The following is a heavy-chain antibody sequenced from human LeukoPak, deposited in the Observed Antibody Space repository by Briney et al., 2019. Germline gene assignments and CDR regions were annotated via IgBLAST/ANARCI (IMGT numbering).Heavy chain of an antibody. D-gene: IGHD7-27*01. Sequence: GGSLRLSCAASGFTFDDYAMSWVRQTPGKGLEWVSSINWNGGTPGYADSVKGRFTISRDNAKNSLYLQMNSLRAEDTALYYCARVDAISHTNWGFGGHSNNFDYWGQGTLVTVSS. CDR3: ARVDAISHTNWGFGGHSNNFDY. V-gene: IGHV3-20*04. CDR1: GFTFDDYA. CDR2: INWNGGTP. J-gene: IGHJ4*02.